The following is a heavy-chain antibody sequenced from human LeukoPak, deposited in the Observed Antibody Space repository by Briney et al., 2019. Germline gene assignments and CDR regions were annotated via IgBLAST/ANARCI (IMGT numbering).Heavy chain of an antibody. J-gene: IGHJ2*01. Sequence: SETLSLTCAVYGGSFSGYYWSWIRQPPGKGLEWIGEINHSGSTNYNPSLKSRVTISVGTSKNQFSLKLSSVTAADTAVYYCARGRADTMIVVVINYWYFDLWGRGTLVTVSS. CDR3: ARGRADTMIVVVINYWYFDL. D-gene: IGHD3-22*01. CDR2: INHSGST. V-gene: IGHV4-34*01. CDR1: GGSFSGYY.